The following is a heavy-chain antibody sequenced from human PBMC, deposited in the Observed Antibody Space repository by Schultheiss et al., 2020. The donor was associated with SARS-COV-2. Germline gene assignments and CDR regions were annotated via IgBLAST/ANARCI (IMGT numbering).Heavy chain of an antibody. CDR3: TKTYYDFWSGYYSFDY. V-gene: IGHV3-74*01. CDR1: GFTFSSYW. J-gene: IGHJ4*02. Sequence: GESLKISCAASGFTFSSYWMHWVRQAPGKGLVWVSRINSDGSSTSYADSVKGRFTISRDNAKNTLYLQMNSLKTEDTAVYYCTKTYYDFWSGYYSFDYWGQGTLVTVSS. D-gene: IGHD3-3*01. CDR2: INSDGSST.